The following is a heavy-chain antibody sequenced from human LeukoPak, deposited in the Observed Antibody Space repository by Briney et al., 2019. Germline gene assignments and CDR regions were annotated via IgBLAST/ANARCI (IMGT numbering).Heavy chain of an antibody. V-gene: IGHV3-23*01. D-gene: IGHD4-17*01. CDR3: AKDLNFGDGRREFAP. CDR2: ILHSGSSS. Sequence: GGSLRLSCAASGFPFGGFAMAWVRQTPGKGLEWVSGILHSGSSSFYADSVKGRFTISRDNAKNTLYLQMNSLRTDDTAIYFYAKDLNFGDGRREFAPWGQGTLVTVS. J-gene: IGHJ5*02. CDR1: GFPFGGFA.